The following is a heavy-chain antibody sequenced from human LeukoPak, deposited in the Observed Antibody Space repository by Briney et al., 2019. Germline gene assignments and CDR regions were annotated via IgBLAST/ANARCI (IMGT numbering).Heavy chain of an antibody. D-gene: IGHD3-3*01. Sequence: SETLSLTCAVYGGSFSGYYWSWIRQPPGKGLEWIGEINHSGSTTYNPSFKSGVTISVDTSKNQFSLKLSSVTAADTAVYYCARGRADFWSGYPNYYYYGMDVWGQGTTVTVS. V-gene: IGHV4-34*01. J-gene: IGHJ6*02. CDR2: INHSGST. CDR3: ARGRADFWSGYPNYYYYGMDV. CDR1: GGSFSGYY.